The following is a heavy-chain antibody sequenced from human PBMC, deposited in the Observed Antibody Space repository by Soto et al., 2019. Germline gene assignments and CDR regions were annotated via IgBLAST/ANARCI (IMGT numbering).Heavy chain of an antibody. V-gene: IGHV1-3*01. CDR3: ARVGWFGELNWFDP. Sequence: ASVKVSCKASGYTFTSYAMRWVRQAPGQRLEWMGWINAGNGNTKYSQKFQGRVTITRDTSASTAYMELSSLRSEDTAVYYCARVGWFGELNWFDPWGQGTLVTVSS. CDR2: INAGNGNT. CDR1: GYTFTSYA. J-gene: IGHJ5*02. D-gene: IGHD3-10*01.